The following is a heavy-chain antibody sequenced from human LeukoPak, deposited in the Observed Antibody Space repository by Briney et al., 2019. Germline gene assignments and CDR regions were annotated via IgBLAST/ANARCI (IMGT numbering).Heavy chain of an antibody. CDR1: GFTFSSYW. Sequence: GGSLRLSCAVSGFTFSSYWMSWVRQAPGKGLEWVANIKQDGSEKYYVDSVKGRFTISRDNAKNSLYLQMNSLRAEDTAVYYCARDFTDGYNYRRFDYWGQGTLVTVSS. CDR3: ARDFTDGYNYRRFDY. CDR2: IKQDGSEK. D-gene: IGHD5-24*01. J-gene: IGHJ4*02. V-gene: IGHV3-7*01.